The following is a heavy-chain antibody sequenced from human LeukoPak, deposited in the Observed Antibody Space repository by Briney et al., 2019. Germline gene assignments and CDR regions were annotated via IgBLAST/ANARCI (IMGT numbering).Heavy chain of an antibody. CDR3: SRALVDIVATAAFDI. J-gene: IGHJ3*02. V-gene: IGHV1-2*02. CDR2: INPNSGGT. Sequence: ASVTVSCKASGYTFTGYYMHWVRQAPGQGLEWMGWINPNSGGTNYAQKFQGRVTMTRDTSISTAYMELSRLRSDGTAVYYCSRALVDIVATAAFDIWGQGTMVTVSS. D-gene: IGHD5-12*01. CDR1: GYTFTGYY.